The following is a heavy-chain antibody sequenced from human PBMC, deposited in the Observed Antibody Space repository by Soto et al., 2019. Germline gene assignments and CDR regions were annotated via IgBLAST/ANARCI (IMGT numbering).Heavy chain of an antibody. Sequence: QVQLVQSGAEVKKPGSSVKVSCKASGGTFSSYAISWVRQAPGQGLEWMGGIIPICGTANYAQKFQGRVTITADQSTSTAYMELSSLRSEATAVYYCARVGLLLLRGNYYYCMDVWVQGTTVTVSS. V-gene: IGHV1-69*12. CDR3: ARVGLLLLRGNYYYCMDV. CDR2: IIPICGTA. D-gene: IGHD2-15*01. J-gene: IGHJ6*02. CDR1: GGTFSSYA.